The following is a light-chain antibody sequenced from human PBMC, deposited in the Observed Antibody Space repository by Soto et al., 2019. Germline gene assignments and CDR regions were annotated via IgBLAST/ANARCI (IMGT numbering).Light chain of an antibody. J-gene: IGKJ1*01. CDR3: QQYNNWPPLT. Sequence: ETVMTQSPATLSVSPGERATLSCRASQSIRSTLAWFQQKPGQAPRLLIYGASTRATGVPARFSGSGSGTEFTLTISSLQSEDLAVYYCQQYNNWPPLTFGQGTKVDIK. V-gene: IGKV3-15*01. CDR2: GAS. CDR1: QSIRST.